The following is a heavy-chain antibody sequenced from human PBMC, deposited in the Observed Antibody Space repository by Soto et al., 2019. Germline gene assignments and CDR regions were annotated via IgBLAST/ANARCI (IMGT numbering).Heavy chain of an antibody. D-gene: IGHD2-15*01. CDR1: GFTFSSYW. J-gene: IGHJ3*02. CDR2: IKQDGSEK. CDR3: ARDENWRYCSGGSCLRRDAFDI. V-gene: IGHV3-7*01. Sequence: GGSLRLSCAASGFTFSSYWMSWVRQAPGKGLEWVANIKQDGSEKYYVDSVKGRFTISRDNAKNSLYLQMNSLRAEDTAVYYCARDENWRYCSGGSCLRRDAFDIWGQGTMVTVSS.